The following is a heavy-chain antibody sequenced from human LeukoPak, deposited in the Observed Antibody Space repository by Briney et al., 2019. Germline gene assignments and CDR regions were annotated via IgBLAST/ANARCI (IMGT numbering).Heavy chain of an antibody. D-gene: IGHD3-16*01. J-gene: IGHJ4*02. CDR1: GYSISSGYY. V-gene: IGHV4-38-2*02. CDR3: ARQGGFDY. CDR2: IYHSGST. Sequence: SETLSLTCTVSGYSISSGYYWGWIRQPPGKGLEWIGSIYHSGSTYYNPSLKSRVTISVDTSKNQFSLKLSSVTAADTAVYYCARQGGFDYWGQGTLVTVSS.